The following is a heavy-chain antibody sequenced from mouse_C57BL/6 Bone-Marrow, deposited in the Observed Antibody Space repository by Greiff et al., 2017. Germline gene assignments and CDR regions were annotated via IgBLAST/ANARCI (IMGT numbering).Heavy chain of an antibody. V-gene: IGHV1-19*01. Sequence: EVKLVESGPVLVKPGASVKMSCKASGYTFTDYYMNWVKQSHGKSLEWIGVINPYNGGTSYNQKFKGKATLTVDKSSSTAYMELNSLTSEDSAVYYCARAFITTVEPCFDYWGKGTTLTVSS. D-gene: IGHD1-1*01. J-gene: IGHJ2*01. CDR1: GYTFTDYY. CDR2: INPYNGGT. CDR3: ARAFITTVEPCFDY.